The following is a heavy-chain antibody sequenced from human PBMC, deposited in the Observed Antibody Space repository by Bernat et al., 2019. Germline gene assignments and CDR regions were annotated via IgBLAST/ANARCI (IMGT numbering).Heavy chain of an antibody. J-gene: IGHJ3*01. CDR2: IYYSGST. V-gene: IGHV4-39*01. CDR1: GGSISSSSYY. CDR3: ARQGYDYGDYVFG. D-gene: IGHD4-17*01. Sequence: QLQLQESGPGLVKPSETLSLTCTVSGGSISSSSYYWGWIRQPPGKGLEWIGSIYYSGSTYYNPSLKSRVTISVDTSKNQFSLKLSSVTAADTAVYYCARQGYDYGDYVFGWGQGTMVTVSS.